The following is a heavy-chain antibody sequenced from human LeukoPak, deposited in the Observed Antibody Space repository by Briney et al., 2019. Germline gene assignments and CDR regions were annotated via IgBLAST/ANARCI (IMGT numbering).Heavy chain of an antibody. J-gene: IGHJ4*02. CDR2: ISDIGSI. CDR3: AGHHPRNTVDF. Sequence: SETLSLTCTVSGGSLSSYYWSWIRQPPGKGLEWIAYISDIGSINYNTSLKGRVTISLDTSKNQFSLKLSSVTAADTAVYYCAGHHPRNTVDFWGQGTLVTVSS. V-gene: IGHV4-59*08. D-gene: IGHD2-8*02. CDR1: GGSLSSYY.